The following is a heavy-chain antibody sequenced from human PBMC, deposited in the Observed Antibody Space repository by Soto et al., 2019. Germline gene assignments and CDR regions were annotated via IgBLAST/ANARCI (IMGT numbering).Heavy chain of an antibody. D-gene: IGHD3-3*01. V-gene: IGHV1-69*01. CDR2: IVPAFGTP. J-gene: IGHJ6*02. CDR3: ARGATIFGVAAYSYYEMEV. CDR1: GGTFSNYA. Sequence: QVQLVQSGAEVKKPGSSVKVSCRASGGTFSNYAISWVRQAPGQGLEWMGGIVPAFGTPNYAQNLQGRITITGDDSTTTAFMDLSSLRSADTAVYYCARGATIFGVAAYSYYEMEVWGQGTKVTVSS.